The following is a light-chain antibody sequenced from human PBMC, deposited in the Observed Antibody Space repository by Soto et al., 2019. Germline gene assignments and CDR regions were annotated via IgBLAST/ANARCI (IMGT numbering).Light chain of an antibody. J-gene: IGKJ4*01. V-gene: IGKV3-20*01. CDR3: QQYGTSPPLT. Sequence: EVVLTQSPGTLSLSPGDRATLSCRASQTVASNFLAWYQHKPGQSPRLLIYGASTRATDIPDRFSGSGPGPDFTLTISRLEPEDSAVYYCQQYGTSPPLTFGGGTKVEIK. CDR1: QTVASNF. CDR2: GAS.